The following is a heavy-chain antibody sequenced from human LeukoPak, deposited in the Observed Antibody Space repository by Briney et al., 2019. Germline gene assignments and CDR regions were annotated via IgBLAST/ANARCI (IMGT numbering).Heavy chain of an antibody. CDR3: ARVRGNSACFDY. Sequence: SQTLSLTCAVSGGSISSGGYRWTWIRQYPGKGLEWIGYIYHSGSTYYNPSLKSRVTISVDRSKNQFSLKLSSVTAADTAVYYCARVRGNSACFDYWGQGTLVTVSS. D-gene: IGHD4-23*01. CDR1: GGSISSGGYR. J-gene: IGHJ4*02. V-gene: IGHV4-30-2*06. CDR2: IYHSGST.